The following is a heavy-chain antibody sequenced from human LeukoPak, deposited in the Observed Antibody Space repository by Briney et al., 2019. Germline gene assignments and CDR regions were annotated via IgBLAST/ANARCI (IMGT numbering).Heavy chain of an antibody. CDR2: INSDGSST. CDR3: ARDSYCSSTSCSQWDYMDV. V-gene: IGHV3-74*01. Sequence: GGSLRLSCAASGFTFSTYWMHWVRQAPGKGLVWVSRINSDGSSTSYADSVKGRFTISRDNAKNSLYLQMNSLRAEDTAVYYCARDSYCSSTSCSQWDYMDVWGKGTTVTVSS. CDR1: GFTFSTYW. J-gene: IGHJ6*03. D-gene: IGHD2-2*01.